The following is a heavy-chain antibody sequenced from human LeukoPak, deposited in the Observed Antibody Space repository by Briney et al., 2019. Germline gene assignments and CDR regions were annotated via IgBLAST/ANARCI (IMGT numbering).Heavy chain of an antibody. J-gene: IGHJ4*02. CDR1: GGSISSYY. Sequence: SETLSLTCTVSGGSISSYYWTWIRQPAGKGLEWIGRIYPSGSTNYNPSLKSRVTMSVDTSKNQFSLKLCSVTAADTAVYYCARENSGSYREFDYWGQGTLVTVS. D-gene: IGHD1-26*01. CDR3: ARENSGSYREFDY. CDR2: IYPSGST. V-gene: IGHV4-4*07.